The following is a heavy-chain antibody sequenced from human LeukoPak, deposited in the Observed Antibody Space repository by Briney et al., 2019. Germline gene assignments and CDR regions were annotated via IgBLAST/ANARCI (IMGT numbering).Heavy chain of an antibody. Sequence: GGSLRLSCAASGFTFSSYGMHWVRQAPGKGLEWVAVISYDGSNKYYADSVKGRFTISRDNSKNTLYLQMSSLRAEDTAVYYCARTAPAIRGNAFDIWGQGTMVTVSS. J-gene: IGHJ3*02. CDR3: ARTAPAIRGNAFDI. V-gene: IGHV3-30*03. CDR2: ISYDGSNK. CDR1: GFTFSSYG. D-gene: IGHD2-21*01.